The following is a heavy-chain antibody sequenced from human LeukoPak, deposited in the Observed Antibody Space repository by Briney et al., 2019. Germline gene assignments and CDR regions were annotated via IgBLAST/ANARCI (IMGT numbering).Heavy chain of an antibody. CDR2: MNPNSGNT. J-gene: IGHJ4*02. CDR1: GYTFTSYD. Sequence: GASVKVSCKASGYTFTSYDINWVRQATGQGLEWMGWMNPNSGNTGYAQKFQGRVTITRNTSISTAYMELSSLRSEDTAVYYCARDGIVVVPAAMFYWGQGTLVTVSS. CDR3: ARDGIVVVPAAMFY. D-gene: IGHD2-2*01. V-gene: IGHV1-8*03.